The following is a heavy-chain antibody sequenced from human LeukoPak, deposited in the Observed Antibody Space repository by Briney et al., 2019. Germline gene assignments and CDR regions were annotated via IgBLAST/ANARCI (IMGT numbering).Heavy chain of an antibody. V-gene: IGHV1-8*02. Sequence: ASVKVSCKASGGTFSSYAISWVRQAPGQGLEWMGWMNPNSGNTGYAQKFQGRVTMTRNTSISTAYMELSSLRSEDTAVYYCARGRYSSSWYANPKFDYWGQGTLVTVSS. J-gene: IGHJ4*02. CDR1: GGTFSSYA. CDR3: ARGRYSSSWYANPKFDY. D-gene: IGHD6-13*01. CDR2: MNPNSGNT.